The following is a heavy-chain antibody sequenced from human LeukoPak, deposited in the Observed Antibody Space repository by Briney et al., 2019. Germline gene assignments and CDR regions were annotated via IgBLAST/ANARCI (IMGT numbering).Heavy chain of an antibody. J-gene: IGHJ3*02. CDR3: AKGRPGLNGFGN. D-gene: IGHD6-25*01. V-gene: IGHV4-34*01. Sequence: SETLSLTCAVYGGSFSGYYWSWIRQPPGKGLEWIGEINHSGSTNYNPSLKSRVTISVDTSKNQFSLKLSSVTAADTAVYYCAKGRPGLNGFGNRGQGTMVSVSS. CDR1: GGSFSGYY. CDR2: INHSGST.